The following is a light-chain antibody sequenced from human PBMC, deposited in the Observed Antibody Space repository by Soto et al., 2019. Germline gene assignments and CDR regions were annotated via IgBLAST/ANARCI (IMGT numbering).Light chain of an antibody. Sequence: EIVLTQSPGTLSLSPGERATLSCRASESLSSNYLAWFQQKPGQAPRLLIYGASSRATGIPDRFSGSGSGTDFTLTITRLEPEDFAVYYCQQYGGSPRAFGQGTEVEIK. J-gene: IGKJ1*01. V-gene: IGKV3-20*01. CDR2: GAS. CDR3: QQYGGSPRA. CDR1: ESLSSNY.